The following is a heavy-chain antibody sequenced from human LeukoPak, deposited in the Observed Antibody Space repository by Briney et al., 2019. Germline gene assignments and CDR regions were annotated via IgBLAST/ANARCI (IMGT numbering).Heavy chain of an antibody. CDR2: IIPIFGTA. V-gene: IGHV1-69*05. CDR1: GGTFSSYA. Sequence: SVKVSCKASGGTFSSYAISWVRQAPGQGLEWMGRIIPIFGTANYAQKFQGRVTITTDESTSTAYMELSSLRSEDTAVYYCAREDYAFWSGLDNCFDPWGQGTLVTVSS. CDR3: AREDYAFWSGLDNCFDP. D-gene: IGHD3-3*01. J-gene: IGHJ5*02.